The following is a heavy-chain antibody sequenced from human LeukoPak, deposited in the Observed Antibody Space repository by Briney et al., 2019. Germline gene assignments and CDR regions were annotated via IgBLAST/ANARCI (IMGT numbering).Heavy chain of an antibody. V-gene: IGHV4-34*01. J-gene: IGHJ4*02. D-gene: IGHD3-10*01. CDR2: INHSGST. CDR1: GGSFSGYY. Sequence: SETLSLTCAVYGGSFSGYYWSWIRQPPGKGLEWIGEINHSGSTNYNPSLKSRVTISVDTSKNQFSLKLSSVTAADTAVYYCAIWAVKSFSYFDYGGRGTLVTVS. CDR3: AIWAVKSFSYFDY.